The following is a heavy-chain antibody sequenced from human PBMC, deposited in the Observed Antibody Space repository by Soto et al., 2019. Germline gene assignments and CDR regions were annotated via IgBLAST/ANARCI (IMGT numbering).Heavy chain of an antibody. V-gene: IGHV3-74*01. CDR3: ASLAAPLDY. CDR1: PDSGFNFSVSW. Sequence: AQLVESGGALVQPGGSPRLSCAVSPDSGFNFSVSWIHWVRQVPVKGLVWFAKMDIGGRKTDYLDSVEGQFTISRKNIKHRMYLHTISLRVDDTAVYYSASLAAPLDYWGQGTLVTVSS. D-gene: IGHD6-13*01. CDR2: MDIGGRKT. J-gene: IGHJ4*02.